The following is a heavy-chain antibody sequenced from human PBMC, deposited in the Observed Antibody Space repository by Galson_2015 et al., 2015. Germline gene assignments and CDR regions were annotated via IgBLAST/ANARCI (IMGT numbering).Heavy chain of an antibody. V-gene: IGHV2-5*02. D-gene: IGHD6-13*01. CDR3: AHRRPGYDSSWNQGHFDY. CDR1: GFSLSTSGVG. CDR2: IYWDDDK. J-gene: IGHJ4*02. Sequence: PALVKPTQTLTLTCTFSGFSLSTSGVGVGWIRQPPGKALEWLALIYWDDDKRYSPSLKSRLTITKDTSKNQVVLAMTDLDPVDTAAYYCAHRRPGYDSSWNQGHFDYWGQGTLVTVSS.